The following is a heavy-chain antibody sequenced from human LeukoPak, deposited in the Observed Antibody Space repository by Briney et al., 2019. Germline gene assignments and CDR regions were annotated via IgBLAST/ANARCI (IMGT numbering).Heavy chain of an antibody. CDR1: GYTFTSYG. CDR2: ISAYNGNT. D-gene: IGHD3-16*02. V-gene: IGHV1-18*01. CDR3: ARDAGAPYYDYVWGSYRYSVPDY. Sequence: APVKVSCKASGYTFTSYGISWVRQAPEQGLEWMGWISAYNGNTNYAQKLQGRVTMTTDTSTSTAYMELRSLRSDDTAVYYCARDAGAPYYDYVWGSYRYSVPDYWGQGTLVTVSS. J-gene: IGHJ4*02.